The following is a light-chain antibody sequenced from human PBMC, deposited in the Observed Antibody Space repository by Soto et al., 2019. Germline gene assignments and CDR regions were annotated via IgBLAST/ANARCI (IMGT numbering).Light chain of an antibody. CDR1: QSISSW. V-gene: IGKV1-5*01. CDR3: QQYNSYLPRAT. CDR2: DAS. J-gene: IGKJ4*01. Sequence: DIQMTQSPSTLSASVGDRVTITCRASQSISSWLAWYQQKPGKAPKLLIYDASSLESGVPSRFSGSGSGTEFTLTISSLQPDDFATYYCQQYNSYLPRATFGGGTKVDIK.